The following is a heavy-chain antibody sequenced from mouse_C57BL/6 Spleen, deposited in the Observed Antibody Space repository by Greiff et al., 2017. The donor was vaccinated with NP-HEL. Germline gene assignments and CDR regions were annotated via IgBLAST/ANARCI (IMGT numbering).Heavy chain of an antibody. J-gene: IGHJ4*01. V-gene: IGHV1-15*01. CDR3: TRSEFPLYAMDC. CDR1: GYTFTDYE. CDR2: IDPDTGGT. Sequence: QVQLQQPGAELVRPGASVTLSCKASGYTFTDYEMHWVKQTPVHGLEWIGAIDPDTGGTAYNQKFKGKAILTADKSSSTAYMELRSLTSEDSAVYYCTRSEFPLYAMDCWGQGTSVTVSS.